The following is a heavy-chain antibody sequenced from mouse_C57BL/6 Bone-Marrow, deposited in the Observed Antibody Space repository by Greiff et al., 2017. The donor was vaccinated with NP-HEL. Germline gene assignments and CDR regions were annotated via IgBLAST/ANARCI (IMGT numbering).Heavy chain of an antibody. J-gene: IGHJ4*01. CDR3: AIMITTVPLMDY. D-gene: IGHD1-1*01. Sequence: QVHVKQPGAELVKPGASVKVSCKASGYTFTSYWMHWVKQRPGQGLEWIGRIHPSDSATNSNQKFKGKATLTVDKSSSTAYMQLSSLTSEDSAVYYCAIMITTVPLMDYWGQGTTVTVSS. CDR1: GYTFTSYW. V-gene: IGHV1-74*01. CDR2: IHPSDSAT.